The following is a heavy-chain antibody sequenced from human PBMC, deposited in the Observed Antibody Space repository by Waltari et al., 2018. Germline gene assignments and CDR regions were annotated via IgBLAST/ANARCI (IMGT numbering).Heavy chain of an antibody. CDR2: IIPIVGTA. Sequence: VQLVQSGAEVTKPGSSVKVSCMASGGTVSSYAISCVRQATGQGLEWMGRIIPIVGTANYAQKFQGRVTITADKSTSTAYMELSSLRSEDTAVYYCARDYYDSSGYYDYWGQGTLVTVSS. J-gene: IGHJ4*02. V-gene: IGHV1-69*08. CDR1: GGTVSSYA. CDR3: ARDYYDSSGYYDY. D-gene: IGHD3-22*01.